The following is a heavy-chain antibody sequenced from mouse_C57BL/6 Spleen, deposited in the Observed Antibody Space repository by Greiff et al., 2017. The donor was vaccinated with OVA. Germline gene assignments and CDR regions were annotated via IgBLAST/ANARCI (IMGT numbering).Heavy chain of an antibody. D-gene: IGHD4-1*01. V-gene: IGHV1-64*01. CDR3: ARVELGRWAMDY. J-gene: IGHJ4*01. CDR2: IHPNSGST. CDR1: GYTFTSYW. Sequence: QVQLQQPGAELVKPGASVKLSCKASGYTFTSYWMHWVKQRPGQGLEWIGMIHPNSGSTNYNEKFKSKSTLTVDKSSSTAYMQLSSLTSEDSAVYYCARVELGRWAMDYWGQGTSVTVSS.